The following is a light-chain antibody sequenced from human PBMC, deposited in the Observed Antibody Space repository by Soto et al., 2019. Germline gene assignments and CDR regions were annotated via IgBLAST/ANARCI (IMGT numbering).Light chain of an antibody. CDR3: QEYYTTPRT. CDR1: QTLFDSSNNKDY. CDR2: WAS. Sequence: DIVMTQSPDSLAVSLGERATINCKSSQTLFDSSNNKDYLGWYQQKPRQPPKLLVYWASTRELGVPDRFSGSGSGTDFTLTISSLQAEELAVYVCQEYYTTPRTFGHGTKVEV. V-gene: IGKV4-1*01. J-gene: IGKJ1*01.